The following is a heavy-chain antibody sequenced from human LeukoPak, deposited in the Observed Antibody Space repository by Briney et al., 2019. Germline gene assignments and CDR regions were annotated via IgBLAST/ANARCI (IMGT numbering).Heavy chain of an antibody. V-gene: IGHV4-31*03. D-gene: IGHD4-17*01. CDR3: ARQTTAVSLSGLLANAFDI. J-gene: IGHJ3*02. CDR1: GVSISSGGYY. Sequence: SQTLSLTCTVSGVSISSGGYYWSWIRQHPGKGLEWIGYIYYSGSTYYNPSLKSRVTISVDTSKNQFSLKLSSVTAADTAVYYCARQTTAVSLSGLLANAFDIWGQGTMVTVSS. CDR2: IYYSGST.